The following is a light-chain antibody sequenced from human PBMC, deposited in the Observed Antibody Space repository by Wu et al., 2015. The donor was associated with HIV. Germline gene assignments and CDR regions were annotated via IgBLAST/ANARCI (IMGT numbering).Light chain of an antibody. CDR3: LQSGSSPLT. Sequence: EIVLTQSPGTLSLSPGDRATLSCRASQSVSSSSVAWYRQKPGQAPRLLIYGASSRATGIPDRFSGSGYGTDFNLIISGLEPEDFAVYYCLQSGSSPLTFGRGTRVEIK. CDR2: GAS. V-gene: IGKV3-20*01. J-gene: IGKJ1*01. CDR1: QSVSSSS.